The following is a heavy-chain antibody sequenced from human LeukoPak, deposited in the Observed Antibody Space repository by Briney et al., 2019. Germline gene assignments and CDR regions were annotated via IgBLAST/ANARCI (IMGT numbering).Heavy chain of an antibody. Sequence: SQTLSLTCTVSGGSISSGGYYWSWIRQHPGKGLEWIGYIYHSGSIYYNPSLKSRVTISVDTSKNQFSLKLSSVTAADTAVYYCARYYYDSSGYYPDYWGQGTLVTVSS. CDR3: ARYYYDSSGYYPDY. CDR2: IYHSGSI. V-gene: IGHV4-31*03. D-gene: IGHD3-22*01. CDR1: GGSISSGGYY. J-gene: IGHJ4*02.